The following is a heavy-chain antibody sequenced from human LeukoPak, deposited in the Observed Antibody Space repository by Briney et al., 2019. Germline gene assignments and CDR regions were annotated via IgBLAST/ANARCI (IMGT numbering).Heavy chain of an antibody. Sequence: TGGSLRLSCAASGFTFSSYGMHWVRQAPGKGLEWVAVIWYDGSNKYYADSVKGRFTIFRDNSKNTLYLQMDSLRAEDTAVYYCARGPMSQHNNWFDPWGQGTLVTVSS. CDR2: IWYDGSNK. CDR1: GFTFSSYG. D-gene: IGHD2-21*01. J-gene: IGHJ5*02. V-gene: IGHV3-33*01. CDR3: ARGPMSQHNNWFDP.